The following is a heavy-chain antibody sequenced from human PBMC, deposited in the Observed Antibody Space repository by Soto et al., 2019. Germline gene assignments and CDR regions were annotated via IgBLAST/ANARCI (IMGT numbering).Heavy chain of an antibody. Sequence: EVQLVESGGGLVQPGGSLRLSCAASGFTFSSYWMSWVRQAPGKGLEWVANIKQDGSEKYYVDSVKGRFTISRDNAKNSLYLQMNSLRAEDTAVYYCARALEWLLAPRSGRGYYFDYWGQGTLVTVSS. CDR2: IKQDGSEK. J-gene: IGHJ4*02. CDR1: GFTFSSYW. D-gene: IGHD3-3*01. CDR3: ARALEWLLAPRSGRGYYFDY. V-gene: IGHV3-7*04.